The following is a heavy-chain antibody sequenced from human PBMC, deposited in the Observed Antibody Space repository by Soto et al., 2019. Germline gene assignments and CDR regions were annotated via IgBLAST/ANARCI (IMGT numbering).Heavy chain of an antibody. V-gene: IGHV3-7*01. CDR1: GFSFSSNW. CDR3: FNVAFGY. Sequence: HPGGSLRLSCTAAGFSFSSNWMSWVRQAPGKGQEWVANINQDGSEKYCADSVKGRFTISRDNAKNSLYLQIDSLRVEDTALYYCFNVAFGYWGRGTLVTVSS. J-gene: IGHJ4*02. CDR2: INQDGSEK.